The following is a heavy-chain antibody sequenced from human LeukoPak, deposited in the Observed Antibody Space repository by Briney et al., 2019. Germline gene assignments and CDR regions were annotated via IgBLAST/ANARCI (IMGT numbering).Heavy chain of an antibody. CDR1: GGSISSGSYY. CDR3: ARDDNWNYDY. D-gene: IGHD1-20*01. J-gene: IGHJ4*02. Sequence: SQTLSLTCTVSGGSISSGSYYWSWIRQPAGKGLEWIGRIYTSGSTNYNPSLKSRVTISVDTSKDQFSLKLSSVTAADTAVYYCARDDNWNYDYWGQGTLVTVSS. CDR2: IYTSGST. V-gene: IGHV4-61*02.